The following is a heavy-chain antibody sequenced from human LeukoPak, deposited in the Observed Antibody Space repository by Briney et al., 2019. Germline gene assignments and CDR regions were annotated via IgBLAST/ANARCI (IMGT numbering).Heavy chain of an antibody. Sequence: GGSLRLSCSASGFTFSSYAMHWVRQAPGKGLEYVSAISSNGDGTYYADSVKGSFTISRDNSKNTLFLQMSSLRAEDTAVYYCVKDHGVGSSWRNYFDYWGQGTLVTVSS. CDR2: ISSNGDGT. J-gene: IGHJ4*02. D-gene: IGHD6-13*01. CDR3: VKDHGVGSSWRNYFDY. CDR1: GFTFSSYA. V-gene: IGHV3-64D*09.